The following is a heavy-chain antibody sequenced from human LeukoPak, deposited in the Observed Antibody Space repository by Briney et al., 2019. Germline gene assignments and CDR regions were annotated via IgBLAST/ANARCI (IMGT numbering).Heavy chain of an antibody. Sequence: PSETLSLTCGVSSESFTGYYWSWIRQPPGKRLEWMGEIDNVGSTNINPSLKSRVSMSIDTSKNHFSLKLSSVTAADTAVYFCARANIALYYFDYWGQGTLVTVSS. D-gene: IGHD2/OR15-2a*01. CDR1: SESFTGYY. J-gene: IGHJ4*02. V-gene: IGHV4-34*01. CDR3: ARANIALYYFDY. CDR2: IDNVGST.